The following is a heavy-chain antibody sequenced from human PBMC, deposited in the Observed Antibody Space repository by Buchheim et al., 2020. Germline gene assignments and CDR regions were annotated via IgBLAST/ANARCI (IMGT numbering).Heavy chain of an antibody. Sequence: QLQLQESGPGLVKPSETLSLTCTVSGGSISSSSYYWGWIRQPPGKGLEWIGSIYYSGSTYYNPSLKSRVTISVDTSNNQFSLKLSSVTAADTAVYYCARVTTSAYCGGDCYPRGYFDLWGRGTL. CDR2: IYYSGST. J-gene: IGHJ2*01. D-gene: IGHD2-21*02. V-gene: IGHV4-39*07. CDR3: ARVTTSAYCGGDCYPRGYFDL. CDR1: GGSISSSSYY.